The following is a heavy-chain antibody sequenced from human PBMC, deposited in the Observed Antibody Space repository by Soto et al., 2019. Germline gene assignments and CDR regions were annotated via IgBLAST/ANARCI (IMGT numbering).Heavy chain of an antibody. CDR2: IKQDGSEE. V-gene: IGHV3-7*04. D-gene: IGHD5-12*01. CDR3: ARGSGFLIDS. Sequence: EVQLVESGGGLVQPGGSLRLSCAASGFSFSNHWMNWVRQVPGKGLEWVAIIKQDGSEEHYVDSVKGRFTISRDNATISLYLQMNSLRAEDTAVYYCARGSGFLIDSWGQGTLVTVSS. J-gene: IGHJ4*02. CDR1: GFSFSNHW.